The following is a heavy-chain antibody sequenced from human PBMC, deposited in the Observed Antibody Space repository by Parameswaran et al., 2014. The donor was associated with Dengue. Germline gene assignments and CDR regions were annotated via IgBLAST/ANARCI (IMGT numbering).Heavy chain of an antibody. D-gene: IGHD3-16*01. J-gene: IGHJ4*02. V-gene: IGHV3-7*04. CDR2: IKQDGSEK. Sequence: VRQAPGRLEWVANIKQDGSEKYYVDSVKGRFTISRDNAKNSLYLQMNSLRAEDTAVYYCARSLETYYDYVWGTSRGRYFDYWGQGTLVTVSS. CDR3: ARSLETYYDYVWGTSRGRYFDY.